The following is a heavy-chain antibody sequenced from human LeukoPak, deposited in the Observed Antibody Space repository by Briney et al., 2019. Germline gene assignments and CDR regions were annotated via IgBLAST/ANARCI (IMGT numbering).Heavy chain of an antibody. V-gene: IGHV3-23*01. D-gene: IGHD1-26*01. CDR2: ISNSGGTI. CDR1: GFTFSNYA. CDR3: AKGKGTGSYYYFDY. Sequence: QAGGSLRLSCAASGFTFSNYAMSWVRQAPGGGLEWVSAISNSGGTIHYADSVKGRFTISRDNSKNTLYLQMNSLTAEDTAVYHCAKGKGTGSYYYFDYWGQGTLVIVSS. J-gene: IGHJ4*02.